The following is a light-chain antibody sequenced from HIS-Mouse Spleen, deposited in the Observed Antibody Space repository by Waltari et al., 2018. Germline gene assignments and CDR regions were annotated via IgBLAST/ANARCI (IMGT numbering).Light chain of an antibody. CDR1: QDISNY. J-gene: IGKJ3*01. Sequence: DIQMTQSPSSLSASVGDRVTITCQASQDISNYLNWYQQKPGKAPKRLIYDASNLETGVPSRFSGSGSGTDFTFTISSLQPEDIATYYCQQYDNIFIFTFGPGTKVDIK. CDR3: QQYDNIFIFT. CDR2: DAS. V-gene: IGKV1-33*01.